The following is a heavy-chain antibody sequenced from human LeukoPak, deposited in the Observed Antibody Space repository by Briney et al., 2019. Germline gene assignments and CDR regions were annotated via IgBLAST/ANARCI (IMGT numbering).Heavy chain of an antibody. V-gene: IGHV1-18*01. CDR2: ISPNNGNT. Sequence: GASVKVSFKASGYTFTIYVISWVRQAPGQGLEWMGRISPNNGNTNYAKKLQGRVSMTTDTSTSTAYMGPRSLRSADTAVYYCARERSTWYFDLWGRGTLVTVSS. CDR1: GYTFTIYV. CDR3: ARERSTWYFDL. J-gene: IGHJ2*01.